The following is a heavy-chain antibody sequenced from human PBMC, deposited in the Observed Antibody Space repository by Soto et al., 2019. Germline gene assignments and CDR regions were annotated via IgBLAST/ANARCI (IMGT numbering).Heavy chain of an antibody. CDR2: ISYDGSNK. CDR3: ARTALKNYDFWSGFGY. Sequence: QEQLAESGGGVVQPGRSLRLSCAASGFTFSNYGMHWVRQAPGKGLEWVALISYDGSNKYADSVKGRFTISRDNSKNTLYLQMNSLRAEDTAVYYCARTALKNYDFWSGFGYWGQGTLVTVSS. J-gene: IGHJ4*02. V-gene: IGHV3-30*03. CDR1: GFTFSNYG. D-gene: IGHD3-3*01.